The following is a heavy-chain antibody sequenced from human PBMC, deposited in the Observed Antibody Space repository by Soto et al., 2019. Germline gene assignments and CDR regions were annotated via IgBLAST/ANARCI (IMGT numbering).Heavy chain of an antibody. CDR1: GYTFTSYG. CDR2: ISAYNGNT. Sequence: GASVKVSCKASGYTFTSYGISWVRQAPGQGLEWMGWISAYNGNTNYAQKLQGRVTMTTDTSTSTAYMELRSLRSDDTAVYYCAREMGLYDFWSGYYRVDYWGQGTLVTVSS. V-gene: IGHV1-18*01. J-gene: IGHJ4*02. CDR3: AREMGLYDFWSGYYRVDY. D-gene: IGHD3-3*01.